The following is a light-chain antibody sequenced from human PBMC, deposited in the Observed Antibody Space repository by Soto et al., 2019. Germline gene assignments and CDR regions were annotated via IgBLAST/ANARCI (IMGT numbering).Light chain of an antibody. CDR1: SGVNVDTSN. CDR3: LIWHGSSGL. J-gene: IGLJ3*02. Sequence: QPVLPQPSSFSASPGTSASLTCTLRSGVNVDTSNTYWFQQKPGSHPQYLLMYTSASDKHQGSGVPSRFSGSKDASANAGILLISGLQFEDEADYYCLIWHGSSGLFGGGTKLTVL. CDR2: YTSASDK. V-gene: IGLV5-45*03.